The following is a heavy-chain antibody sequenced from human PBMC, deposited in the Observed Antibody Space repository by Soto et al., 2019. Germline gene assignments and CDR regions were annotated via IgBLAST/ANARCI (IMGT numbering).Heavy chain of an antibody. D-gene: IGHD3-16*01. Sequence: EVQLVESGGGLVQPGGSLRLSCAASGFTFSTYWMHWFRQAPGKGLVWVSRLDNDGTNTRYADSVKGRFTVSRDNGKNTVYLQMDSLEAEDKAVYYCARDGGTYFDYWGQGTLVTVSS. CDR1: GFTFSTYW. J-gene: IGHJ4*02. V-gene: IGHV3-74*01. CDR3: ARDGGTYFDY. CDR2: LDNDGTNT.